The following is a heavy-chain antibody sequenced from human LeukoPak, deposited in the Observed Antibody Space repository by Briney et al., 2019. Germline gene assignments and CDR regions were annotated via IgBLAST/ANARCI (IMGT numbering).Heavy chain of an antibody. V-gene: IGHV3-23*01. CDR1: GFTFSNYA. J-gene: IGHJ4*02. CDR3: AREGGDTADFDR. CDR2: ISIGGGRT. D-gene: IGHD5-18*01. Sequence: GGSLRLSCAASGFTFSNYAMSWVRQAPGKGLEWVSSISIGGGRTHYADSVKGRFTISTDNSKNTLFLQMNSLRAEDTAAYYCAREGGDTADFDRWGRGTLVTVSS.